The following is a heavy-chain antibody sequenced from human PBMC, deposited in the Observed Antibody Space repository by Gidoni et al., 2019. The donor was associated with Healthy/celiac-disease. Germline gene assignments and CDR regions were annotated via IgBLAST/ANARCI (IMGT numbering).Heavy chain of an antibody. D-gene: IGHD1-1*01. V-gene: IGHV3-23*01. Sequence: EVQLLESGGGLVQPGGSLRLSCAASGFTFSSYAMSWVRQAPGKGLEGVSAISGSGVITDYADSVKGRFTISRDNSKNTLYLQMNSLRAEDTAVYYCAKDGVGMARNWEPEGGFDYWGQGTLVTVSS. J-gene: IGHJ4*02. CDR3: AKDGVGMARNWEPEGGFDY. CDR1: GFTFSSYA. CDR2: ISGSGVIT.